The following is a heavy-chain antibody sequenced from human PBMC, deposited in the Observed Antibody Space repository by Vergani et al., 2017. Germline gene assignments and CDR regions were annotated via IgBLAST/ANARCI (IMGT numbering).Heavy chain of an antibody. CDR3: AKDTAMVKHSYYFDY. D-gene: IGHD5-18*01. V-gene: IGHV4-30-2*01. CDR2: IYHSGST. CDR1: GGSISSGGYS. Sequence: QLQLQESGSGLVKPSQTLSLTCAVSGGSISSGGYSWSWIRQPPGKGLEWIGYIYHSGSTYYNPSLKSRVTISVDRSKNQFSLKLRSVTAADTAVYYCAKDTAMVKHSYYFDYWGQGTLVTVSS. J-gene: IGHJ4*02.